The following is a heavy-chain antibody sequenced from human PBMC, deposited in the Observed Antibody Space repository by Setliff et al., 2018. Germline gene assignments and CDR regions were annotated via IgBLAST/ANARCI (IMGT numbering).Heavy chain of an antibody. CDR3: ALYDYYYDADGPRNWFDP. J-gene: IGHJ5*02. CDR2: INAGNGNT. D-gene: IGHD3-22*01. V-gene: IGHV1-3*01. Sequence: ASVKVSCKASGYTFTSYAMHWVRQAPGQRLEWMGWINAGNGNTKYSQKFQGRVTITRDTSASTAYMELSSLRSEDTAVYYCALYDYYYDADGPRNWFDPWGQGTLVTVSS. CDR1: GYTFTSYA.